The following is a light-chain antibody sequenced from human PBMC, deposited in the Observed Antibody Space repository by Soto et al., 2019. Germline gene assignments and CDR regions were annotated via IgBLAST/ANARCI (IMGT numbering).Light chain of an antibody. V-gene: IGKV1-27*01. CDR2: AAS. J-gene: IGKJ1*01. Sequence: DIQMTQSPSSLSASLGDRATITCRASQGISNYLAWYQQKPGKVPKLLIYAASTLPSGVPSRFSGSGSGTDFTLTIRSLQPEDVATYYCQKYNSAPPTFGQGTKVEIK. CDR1: QGISNY. CDR3: QKYNSAPPT.